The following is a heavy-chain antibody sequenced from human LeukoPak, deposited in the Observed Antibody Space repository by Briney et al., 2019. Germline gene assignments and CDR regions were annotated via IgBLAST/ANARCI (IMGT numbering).Heavy chain of an antibody. CDR1: GFTFSRYW. V-gene: IGHV3-7*01. D-gene: IGHD6-13*01. Sequence: PGGSLRLSCAVSGFTFSRYWMSWVRQAPGKGLEWVAHIKQDGSEKYYVDSVRGRFTISGDNAKNSVFLQMNSLRAEDTALYYCARVWWYSSSWYCDFWGQGTLVTVAS. J-gene: IGHJ4*02. CDR2: IKQDGSEK. CDR3: ARVWWYSSSWYCDF.